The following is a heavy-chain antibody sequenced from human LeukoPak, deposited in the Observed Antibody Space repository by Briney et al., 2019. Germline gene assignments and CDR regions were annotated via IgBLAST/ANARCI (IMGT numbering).Heavy chain of an antibody. CDR1: GGSISSYY. CDR2: IYYSGST. Sequence: TSETLSLTCTVSGGSISSYYWSWIRQPPGKGLEWIGYIYYSGSTNYNPSLKSRVTISIDTSKNQFSLKLSSVTAADTAVYYCARQSDASFGWDFWGQGTLVTVSS. D-gene: IGHD3-3*01. J-gene: IGHJ4*02. CDR3: ARQSDASFGWDF. V-gene: IGHV4-59*08.